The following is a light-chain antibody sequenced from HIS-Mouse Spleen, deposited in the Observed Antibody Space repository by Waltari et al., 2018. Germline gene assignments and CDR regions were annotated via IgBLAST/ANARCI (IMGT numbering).Light chain of an antibody. J-gene: IGLJ3*02. CDR3: QSADSSGTGWV. CDR1: ALPKQY. Sequence: SYELTQLPSVSVSPGQTARITCPGDALPKQYAYWYQQKPGQAPVLVIYKDSERPSGIPERFSGSSSGTTVTLTISGVQAEDEADYYCQSADSSGTGWVFGGGTKLTVL. CDR2: KDS. V-gene: IGLV3-25*03.